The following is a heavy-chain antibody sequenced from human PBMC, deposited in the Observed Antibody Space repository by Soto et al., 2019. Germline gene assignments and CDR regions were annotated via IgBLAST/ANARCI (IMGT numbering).Heavy chain of an antibody. Sequence: QLQLQESGPGLVKPSETLSLTCTVSGGSLSSSSYYWGWIRQPPGKGLEWIGSIYYSGSTYYNPSLKSRVTISVDTSKNQFSLKLSSVNAADTAVYYCARAIAAAGNFDYWGQGTLVTVSS. CDR2: IYYSGST. J-gene: IGHJ4*02. CDR3: ARAIAAAGNFDY. V-gene: IGHV4-39*01. CDR1: GGSLSSSSYY. D-gene: IGHD6-13*01.